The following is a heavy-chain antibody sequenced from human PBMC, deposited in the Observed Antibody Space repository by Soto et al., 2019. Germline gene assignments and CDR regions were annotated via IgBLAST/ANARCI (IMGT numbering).Heavy chain of an antibody. CDR3: AREGRLQDRYDSSGYYYDGGAFDI. J-gene: IGHJ3*02. V-gene: IGHV3-33*08. Sequence: GGSLRLSCAASGFTFSSYAMSWVRQAPGKGLEWVSAICYDGSNKYYADSVKGRFTISRDNSKNTLYLQMNSLRAEDTAVYYCAREGRLQDRYDSSGYYYDGGAFDIWGQGTMVTVSS. D-gene: IGHD3-22*01. CDR2: ICYDGSNK. CDR1: GFTFSSYA.